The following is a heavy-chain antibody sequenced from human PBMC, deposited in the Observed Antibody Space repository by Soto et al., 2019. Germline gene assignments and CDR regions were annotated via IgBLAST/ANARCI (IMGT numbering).Heavy chain of an antibody. CDR1: GYTLIMYY. V-gene: IGHV1-46*01. CDR2: INPSGGST. Sequence: ASVKVSCKASGYTLIMYYIHWMRQAPGQGLEWMGLINPSGGSTTYAQKFQGRVTMTRDTSTSTVYMDLSNLKSEDTAVYYCARSPYSSGYYYAIDYWGQGTLVTVS. CDR3: ARSPYSSGYYYAIDY. D-gene: IGHD3-22*01. J-gene: IGHJ4*02.